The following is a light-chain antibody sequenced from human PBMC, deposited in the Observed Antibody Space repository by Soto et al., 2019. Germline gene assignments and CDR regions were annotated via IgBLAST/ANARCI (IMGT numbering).Light chain of an antibody. CDR3: QQYEKLPWT. V-gene: IGKV3D-7*01. J-gene: IGKJ1*01. CDR1: QSLGSSQ. CDR2: RAS. Sequence: EIALSLYTGNLSLFPGERATLSCRASQSLGSSQLAWYQQKPGQPPRLLIYRASTRATGIPARFSGSGSGTDFTLTIISLQSEDFAVYYCQQYEKLPWTFGLGTKVDI.